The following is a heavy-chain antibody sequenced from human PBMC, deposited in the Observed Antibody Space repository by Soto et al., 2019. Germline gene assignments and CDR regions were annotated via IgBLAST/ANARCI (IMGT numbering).Heavy chain of an antibody. D-gene: IGHD5-12*01. V-gene: IGHV4-34*01. CDR3: ARAGARWLQLSYLDY. CDR2: INHSGST. Sequence: SETLSLTCAVYGGSFSGYYWSWIRQPPGKGLEWIGEINHSGSTNYNPSLKSRVTISVDTSKNQFSLKLSSVTAADTAVYYCARAGARWLQLSYLDYWGQGTLVTVSS. J-gene: IGHJ4*02. CDR1: GGSFSGYY.